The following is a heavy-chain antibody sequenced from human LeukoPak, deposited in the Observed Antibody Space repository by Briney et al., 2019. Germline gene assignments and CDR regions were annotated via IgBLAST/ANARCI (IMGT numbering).Heavy chain of an antibody. V-gene: IGHV3-7*01. CDR3: ARRGVGAHYYYYYYMDV. CDR1: GFTFSSHW. Sequence: GGSLRLSCAASGFTFSSHWMSWVRQAPGKGLEWVANIKQDGSEKYYVDSVKGRFTISRDNAKNSLYLQMNSLRAEDTAVYYCARRGVGAHYYYYYYMDVWGKGTTVTVSS. D-gene: IGHD1-26*01. CDR2: IKQDGSEK. J-gene: IGHJ6*03.